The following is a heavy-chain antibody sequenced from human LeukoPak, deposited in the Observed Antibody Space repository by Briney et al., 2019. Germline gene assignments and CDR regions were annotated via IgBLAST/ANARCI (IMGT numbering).Heavy chain of an antibody. Sequence: GGSLRFSCAASGFTFSSYWMHWVRQAPGKGLVWVSRIKTDGSSTSYADSVKGRFTISRDNAKNTMYLQMNSLRVEDTAVYYCARDFMYSISCTGCWGQGTLVTVSS. J-gene: IGHJ4*02. CDR3: ARDFMYSISCTGC. D-gene: IGHD6-13*01. CDR2: IKTDGSST. V-gene: IGHV3-74*01. CDR1: GFTFSSYW.